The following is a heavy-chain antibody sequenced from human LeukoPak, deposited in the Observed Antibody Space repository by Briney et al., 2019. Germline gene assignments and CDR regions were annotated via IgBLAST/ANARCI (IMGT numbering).Heavy chain of an antibody. CDR3: ASHPKYCSGGSCYFDY. D-gene: IGHD2-15*01. J-gene: IGHJ4*02. V-gene: IGHV4-34*01. Sequence: SETLSLTCAVYSGSFRGYYWSWIRQPPGKGLEWIGEINHSGSTNYNPSLKSRVTISVDTSKNQFSLKLSSVTAADTAVYYCASHPKYCSGGSCYFDYWGQGTLVTVSS. CDR1: SGSFRGYY. CDR2: INHSGST.